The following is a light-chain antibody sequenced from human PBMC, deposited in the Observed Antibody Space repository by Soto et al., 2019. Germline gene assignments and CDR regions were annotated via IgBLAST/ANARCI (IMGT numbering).Light chain of an antibody. CDR3: QQANSFPRT. V-gene: IGKV1D-12*01. J-gene: IGKJ1*01. CDR2: AAS. Sequence: DIQMTQSPSSVSASVGDTVTITCRASQAISTWLAWYQQKPGKAPKLLIYAASNLQTGVPSRFSGSGSGTDFTLTISSLQPEDFATYYCQQANSFPRTFGQGTKVEIK. CDR1: QAISTW.